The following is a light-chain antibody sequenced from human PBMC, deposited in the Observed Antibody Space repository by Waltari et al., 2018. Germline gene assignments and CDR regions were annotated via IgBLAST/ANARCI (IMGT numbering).Light chain of an antibody. Sequence: QSALTQPPSASGSPGPSVPFPCTGHSRHRGGRNFVVWYHQRPGQAPRFLIYDLNKGPSGVSDRFSGSKAGNTASLTVSGLQPDDEATYYCSAFAGSNNFGVFGGGTKLTVL. CDR3: SAFAGSNNFGV. CDR1: SRHRGGRNF. V-gene: IGLV2-8*01. CDR2: DLN. J-gene: IGLJ3*02.